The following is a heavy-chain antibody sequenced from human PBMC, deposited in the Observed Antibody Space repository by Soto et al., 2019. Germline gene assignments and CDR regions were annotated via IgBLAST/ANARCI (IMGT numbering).Heavy chain of an antibody. CDR1: GFTFGDYA. V-gene: IGHV3-49*04. J-gene: IGHJ6*02. D-gene: IGHD3-3*01. Sequence: GGSLRLSCTASGFTFGDYAMSWVRQAPGKGLEWVGFIRSKAYGGTTEYAASVKGRFTISRDDSKSIAYLQMNSLKTEDTAVYYCTRYYDFWSGYYGEYYYYGMDVWGQGTTVTVSS. CDR2: IRSKAYGGTT. CDR3: TRYYDFWSGYYGEYYYYGMDV.